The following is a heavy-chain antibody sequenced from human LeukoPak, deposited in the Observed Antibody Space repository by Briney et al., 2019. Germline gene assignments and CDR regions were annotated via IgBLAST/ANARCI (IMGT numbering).Heavy chain of an antibody. J-gene: IGHJ6*02. CDR2: ISSNGGST. CDR3: ARELSYSELRDYYYGMDV. Sequence: GGSLRLSCSASGFTFSSYVMHWVRQAPGKGLEYVSAISSNGGSTYYADSVKGRFTISRDNSKNTLYLQMNSLRAEDTAVYYCARELSYSELRDYYYGMDVWGQGTTVTVSS. D-gene: IGHD1-26*01. V-gene: IGHV3-64*04. CDR1: GFTFSSYV.